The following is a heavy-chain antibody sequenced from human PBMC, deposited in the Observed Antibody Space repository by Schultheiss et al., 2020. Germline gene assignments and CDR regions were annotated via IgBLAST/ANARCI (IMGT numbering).Heavy chain of an antibody. Sequence: ASVKVSCKASGYTFTGYYMHWVRQAPGQGLEWMGRINPNSGGTNYAQKFQGRVTMTRDTSISTAYMELSRLRSDDTAVYYCAREDIVLVVYDYWGQGTLVNVSS. CDR2: INPNSGGT. CDR1: GYTFTGYY. CDR3: AREDIVLVVYDY. D-gene: IGHD2-8*02. J-gene: IGHJ4*02. V-gene: IGHV1-2*06.